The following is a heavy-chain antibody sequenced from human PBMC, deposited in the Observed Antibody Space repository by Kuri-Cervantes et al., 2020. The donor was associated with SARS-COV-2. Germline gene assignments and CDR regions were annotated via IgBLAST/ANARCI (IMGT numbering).Heavy chain of an antibody. D-gene: IGHD5-18*01. V-gene: IGHV3-21*01. CDR2: ISGSGSYI. CDR3: ARDSPYSYGFDY. CDR1: GFTFSGYT. J-gene: IGHJ4*02. Sequence: GGSLRLSCVATGFTFSGYTMNWVRQAPGKALQWVSSISGSGSYIYYADSVKGRFTVSRDSAKNSLYLQMNSLRGEDTAVYYCARDSPYSYGFDYWGQGTLVTVSS.